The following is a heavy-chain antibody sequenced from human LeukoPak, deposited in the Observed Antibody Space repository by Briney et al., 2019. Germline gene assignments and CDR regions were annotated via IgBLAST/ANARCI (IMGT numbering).Heavy chain of an antibody. J-gene: IGHJ4*02. V-gene: IGHV3-20*04. D-gene: IGHD1-26*01. CDR3: ASPWDSGY. CDR1: GFSFDEYG. Sequence: PGGSLRLSCGASGFSFDEYGMSWVRQAPGKGLEWVSGINRNGGIRGHADSVKGRFTISRDNSKNTLYLQMNSLRAEDTAVYYCASPWDSGYWGQGTLVTVSS. CDR2: INRNGGIR.